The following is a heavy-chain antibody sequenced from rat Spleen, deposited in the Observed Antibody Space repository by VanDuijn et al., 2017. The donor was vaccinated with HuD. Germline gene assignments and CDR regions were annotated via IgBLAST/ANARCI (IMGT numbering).Heavy chain of an antibody. D-gene: IGHD1-9*01. J-gene: IGHJ2*01. V-gene: IGHV5S10*01. CDR3: ARRHYGYTDYFDY. Sequence: EVQLVESGGGLVQPGRSLKLSCAASGFTFSDYNMAWVRQAPKKGLEWVATIIYDGSRTYYRDSVKGRFTISRDNAKSTLSLQMDSLGSEDTATYYCARRHYGYTDYFDYWGQGVMVTVSS. CDR2: IIYDGSRT. CDR1: GFTFSDYN.